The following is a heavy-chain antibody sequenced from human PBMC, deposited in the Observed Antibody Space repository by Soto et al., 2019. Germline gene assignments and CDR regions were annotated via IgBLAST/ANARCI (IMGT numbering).Heavy chain of an antibody. V-gene: IGHV3-30*18. D-gene: IGHD2-15*01. CDR3: AKDLDVVMVLSATRGLDV. CDR2: ISYDGRSE. Sequence: GGSLRLSCVASGFAFSNFGMHWVRQAPGKGLEWVAGISYDGRSESYVDSVRGRFTLSRDNSKNTLSLQMISLRPEDTGVYYCAKDLDVVMVLSATRGLDVWGQGTTVTVSS. CDR1: GFAFSNFG. J-gene: IGHJ6*02.